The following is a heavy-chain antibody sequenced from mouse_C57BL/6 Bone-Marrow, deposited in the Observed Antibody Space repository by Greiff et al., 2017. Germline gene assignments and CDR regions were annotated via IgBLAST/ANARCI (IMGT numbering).Heavy chain of an antibody. CDR2: INPNNGGT. CDR1: GYTFTDYN. V-gene: IGHV1-18*01. D-gene: IGHD2-3*01. CDR3: ARREVYDGYYDWYFDV. J-gene: IGHJ1*03. Sequence: VQLKESGPELVKPGASVKIPCKASGYTFTDYNMDWVKQSHGKSLEWIGDINPNNGGTIYNQKFKGKATLTVDKSSSTAYMELRSLTSEDTAVYYCARREVYDGYYDWYFDVWGTGTTVTVSS.